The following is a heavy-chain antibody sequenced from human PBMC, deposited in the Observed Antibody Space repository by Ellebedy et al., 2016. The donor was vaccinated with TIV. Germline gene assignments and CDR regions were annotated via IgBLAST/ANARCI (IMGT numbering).Heavy chain of an antibody. D-gene: IGHD3-10*01. J-gene: IGHJ4*02. CDR2: ISNSGNTI. CDR3: ARGAEYYYGSGSYFDY. V-gene: IGHV3-48*03. Sequence: PGGSLRLSCAASGFSFGSYEMNWVRQAPGKGLEWVSYISNSGNTIYYADSVKGRFTISRDNAKNSLYLQMKSLRAEDTAVYYCARGAEYYYGSGSYFDYWGQGTLVTVSS. CDR1: GFSFGSYE.